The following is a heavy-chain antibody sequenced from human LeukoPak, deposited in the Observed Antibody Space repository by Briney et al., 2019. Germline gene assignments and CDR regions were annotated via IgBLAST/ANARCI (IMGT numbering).Heavy chain of an antibody. J-gene: IGHJ1*01. Sequence: GASVKVSCKASGGTFSSYAISWVRQAPGQGLEWMGRIIPIFGIANYAQKFQGRVTITADKSTSTAYMELSSLRSEDTAVYYCATPHPKNIVVVAAARGEVVAAFQDWGQGTLVTVSS. V-gene: IGHV1-69*04. CDR3: ATPHPKNIVVVAAARGEVVAAFQD. D-gene: IGHD2-2*01. CDR2: IIPIFGIA. CDR1: GGTFSSYA.